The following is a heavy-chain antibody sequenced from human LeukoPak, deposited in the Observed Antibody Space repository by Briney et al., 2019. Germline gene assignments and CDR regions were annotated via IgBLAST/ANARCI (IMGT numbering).Heavy chain of an antibody. CDR1: GYTFTGYY. D-gene: IGHD3-22*01. J-gene: IGHJ4*02. Sequence: ASVKVSCKASGYTFTGYYMHRVGQAPGQGLEWMGRINPNSGGTNYAQKFQGRVTMTRDTSISTAYMERSRLRSDDTAVYYCARVLYYYDSSGYGYWGQGTLVTVSS. CDR2: INPNSGGT. CDR3: ARVLYYYDSSGYGY. V-gene: IGHV1-2*06.